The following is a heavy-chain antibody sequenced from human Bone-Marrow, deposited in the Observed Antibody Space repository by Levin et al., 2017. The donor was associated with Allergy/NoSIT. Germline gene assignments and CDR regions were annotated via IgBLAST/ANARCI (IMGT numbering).Heavy chain of an antibody. Sequence: ASVKVSCKVSGYTLSDLSIHWVRQSPARGLEWMGGFDPEDAETIYAQKFQGRLTMTEDFSTDTSYMELSSLRSEDTAIYYCATVSQTFHLDSAYFAFDFWGQGTLVTVSS. D-gene: IGHD4/OR15-4a*01. CDR2: FDPEDAET. CDR3: ATVSQTFHLDSAYFAFDF. V-gene: IGHV1-24*01. J-gene: IGHJ4*02. CDR1: GYTLSDLS.